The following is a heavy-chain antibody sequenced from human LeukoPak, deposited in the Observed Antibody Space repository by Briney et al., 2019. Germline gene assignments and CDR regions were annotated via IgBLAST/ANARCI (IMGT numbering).Heavy chain of an antibody. CDR2: IDYSGNT. V-gene: IGHV4-39*01. Sequence: PSETLSLTCTVSAHSVNSSPYYWGRVRRPPGKGLGWIGSIDYSGNTYYNPSIKSRITISVDTSRNQFSLKLSSVSAADRGIYYCAKHEGSYFDKSGYTFEYWGQGTLVTVSS. CDR3: AKHEGSYFDKSGYTFEY. J-gene: IGHJ4*02. D-gene: IGHD3-22*01. CDR1: AHSVNSSPYY.